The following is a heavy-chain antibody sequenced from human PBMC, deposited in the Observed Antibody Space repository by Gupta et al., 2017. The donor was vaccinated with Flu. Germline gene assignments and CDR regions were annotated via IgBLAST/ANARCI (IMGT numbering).Heavy chain of an antibody. V-gene: IGHV4-31*02. J-gene: IGHJ4*02. Sequence: YFWSWIRQEPGKGLEWIGYVHSSGTAYYNPSLRSRLMMSIDTSKNEFSLEVTPVTAADTASYYCARRGTYFFDFWGQGALVTVSS. CDR2: VHSSGTA. CDR3: ARRGTYFFDF. CDR1: YF.